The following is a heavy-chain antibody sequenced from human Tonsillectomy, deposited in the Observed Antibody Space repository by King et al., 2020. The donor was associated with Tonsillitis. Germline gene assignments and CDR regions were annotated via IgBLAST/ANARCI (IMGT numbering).Heavy chain of an antibody. Sequence: VQLVESGGNLVKPGGSLRLSCAASGFSFSNAWMNWVRQAPGKGLEWVGRIKSKTDGGTTDYAAPVKGRFTISRDDSKNTLYLQMNSLKTEDTAVYYCPTGLGIPYYYWIDYWGQGPLVTVSS. CDR1: GFSFSNAW. D-gene: IGHD3-22*01. CDR3: PTGLGIPYYYWIDY. J-gene: IGHJ4*02. V-gene: IGHV3-15*07. CDR2: IKSKTDGGTT.